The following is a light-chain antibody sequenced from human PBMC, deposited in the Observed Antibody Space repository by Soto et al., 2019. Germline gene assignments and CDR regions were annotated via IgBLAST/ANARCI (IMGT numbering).Light chain of an antibody. J-gene: IGKJ1*01. CDR1: QGLSNS. CDR3: QQLIRFPTK. Sequence: IQLTQSPSSLSASVGDRVTITCRASQGLSNSLAWYQQKPGKAPKLLMYLASTLQSGVPPRFSGTGSGTNFTLTISSLQPEDFATYYCQQLIRFPTKFGQGTKVEIK. CDR2: LAS. V-gene: IGKV1-9*01.